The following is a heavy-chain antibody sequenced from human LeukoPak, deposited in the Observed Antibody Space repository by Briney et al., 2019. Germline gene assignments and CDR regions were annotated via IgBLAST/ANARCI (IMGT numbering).Heavy chain of an antibody. CDR2: IYYSGST. CDR3: ARELGAMASPVPWFDP. D-gene: IGHD5-18*01. Sequence: PAETLSLTCTVSGGSISSSSYYWGWIRQPPGKGLEWIGSIYYSGSTYYNPSLKSRVTTSVDTSKNQFSLKLSSVTAADTAVYYCARELGAMASPVPWFDPWGQGTLVTVSS. V-gene: IGHV4-39*07. CDR1: GGSISSSSYY. J-gene: IGHJ5*02.